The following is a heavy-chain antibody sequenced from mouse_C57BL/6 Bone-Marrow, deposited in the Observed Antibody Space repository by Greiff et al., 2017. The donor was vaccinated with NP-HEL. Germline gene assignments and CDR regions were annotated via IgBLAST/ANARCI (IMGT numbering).Heavy chain of an antibody. CDR1: GYTFTSYW. CDR2: IYPGNSDT. D-gene: IGHD1-1*01. CDR3: TRLPSYYYGSSYDFDY. V-gene: IGHV1-5*01. Sequence: EVKLVESGTVLARPGASVKMSCKTSGYTFTSYWMHWVKQRPGQGLEWIGAIYPGNSDTSYNQKFKGKAKLTAVTSASTAYMELSSLTNEDSAVYYCTRLPSYYYGSSYDFDYWGQGTTLTVSS. J-gene: IGHJ2*01.